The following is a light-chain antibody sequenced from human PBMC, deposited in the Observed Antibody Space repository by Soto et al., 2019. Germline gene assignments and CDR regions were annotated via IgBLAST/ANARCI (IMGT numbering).Light chain of an antibody. CDR2: GAS. J-gene: IGKJ4*01. CDR1: QSVSSSY. Sequence: EIVLTQSPGTLSLSPGERATLSCRASQSVSSSYLAWYQQKPGQAPRLLIYGASSRATGIPDRFSGSGSGTDFTLTISRLEPEDFAVYYCQQYGSSSLNFGGGTQVEIK. CDR3: QQYGSSSLN. V-gene: IGKV3-20*01.